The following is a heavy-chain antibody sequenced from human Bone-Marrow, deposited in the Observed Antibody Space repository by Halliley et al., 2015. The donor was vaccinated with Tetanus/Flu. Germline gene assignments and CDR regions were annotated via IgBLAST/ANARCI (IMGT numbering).Heavy chain of an antibody. J-gene: IGHJ4*02. V-gene: IGHV3-53*01. Sequence: SLRLSCAAFGFTVSRQYMSWVRQAPGKGLEWVSVIYTGGGTYYGDSVRGRFTISRDDSKNTLYLQMNSLRAEDTAVYYCSRDGGSSGPYDYWGQGTLVTVSS. D-gene: IGHD6-19*01. CDR1: GFTVSRQY. CDR3: SRDGGSSGPYDY. CDR2: IYTGGGT.